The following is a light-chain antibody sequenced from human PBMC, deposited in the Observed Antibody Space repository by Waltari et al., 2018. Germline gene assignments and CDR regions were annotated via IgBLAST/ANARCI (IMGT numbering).Light chain of an antibody. CDR1: QDISNF. CDR3: QQLKDSPPT. J-gene: IGKJ4*01. Sequence: DIQLTQSPSFLSASVGDRVPITCRASQDISNFLAWYQQKPGQAPQLLIYASSTLQSGVPSRCGGSGSGTEFTLTISSLQPEDFATYYCQQLKDSPPTFGGGTKVEIK. V-gene: IGKV1-9*01. CDR2: ASS.